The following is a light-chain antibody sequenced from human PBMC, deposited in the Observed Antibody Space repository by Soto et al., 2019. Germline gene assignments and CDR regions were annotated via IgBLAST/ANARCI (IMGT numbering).Light chain of an antibody. Sequence: DIQLTQSPSSLSASVGDRVTITCRASQTISRNLNWYQQKPGEAPRLLMYVVSTLQGGVPSRFSGSESGTDSTLTISSLQLPDFATYYYQQSYSIPYTFGQGTKLEIK. CDR3: QQSYSIPYT. CDR2: VVS. V-gene: IGKV1-39*01. J-gene: IGKJ2*01. CDR1: QTISRN.